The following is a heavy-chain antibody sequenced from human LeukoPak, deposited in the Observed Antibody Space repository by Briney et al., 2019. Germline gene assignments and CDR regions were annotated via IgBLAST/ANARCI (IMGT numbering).Heavy chain of an antibody. Sequence: PGGSLRLSCAASGFTFSGYAIHWLRQAPGKGLEWVAVVSYDETTEYSADSVKGRFTVSRDNSKNTLYLQMNSLRAEDTAVYYCAKGVACSSTSCSAFDYWGQGTLVTVSS. CDR3: AKGVACSSTSCSAFDY. CDR2: VSYDETTE. D-gene: IGHD2-2*01. J-gene: IGHJ4*02. CDR1: GFTFSGYA. V-gene: IGHV3-30-3*01.